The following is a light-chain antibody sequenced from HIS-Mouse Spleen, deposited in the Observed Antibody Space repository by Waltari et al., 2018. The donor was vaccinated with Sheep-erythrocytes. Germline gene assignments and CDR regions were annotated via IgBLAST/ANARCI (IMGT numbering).Light chain of an antibody. CDR3: SSYAGSNNWV. CDR1: SSDVGRYNL. CDR2: EGR. V-gene: IGLV2-14*02. Sequence: QSALTQPAAVSGSPGQSITISCTGTSSDVGRYNLVSWYQQHPGKAPNLMIYEGRKRPSGVPDRFSGSKSGNTASLTVSGLQAEDEADYYCSSYAGSNNWVFGGGTKLTVL. J-gene: IGLJ3*02.